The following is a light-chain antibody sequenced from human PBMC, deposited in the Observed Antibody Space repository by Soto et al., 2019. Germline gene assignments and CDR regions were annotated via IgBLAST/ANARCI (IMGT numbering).Light chain of an antibody. V-gene: IGLV1-51*01. Sequence: QSVLTQPPSVSAAPGQKVTISCSGSSSNIGGNSVSWHQQLPGTAPKLLIYDDNKRPSGIPDRFSGSKSGTSATLGITGFQTGDEADYYRGSWDSSLSAYVFGTGTKVTVL. CDR3: GSWDSSLSAYV. CDR2: DDN. CDR1: SSNIGGNS. J-gene: IGLJ1*01.